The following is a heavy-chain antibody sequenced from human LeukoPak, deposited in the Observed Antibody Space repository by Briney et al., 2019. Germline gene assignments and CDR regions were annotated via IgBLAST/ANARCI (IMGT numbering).Heavy chain of an antibody. D-gene: IGHD6-19*01. Sequence: ASVKVSCKVSGYTLTELSMHWVRQAPGKGLEWMGGFDPEDGETIYAQKFQGRATMTEDTSTDTAYMELSSLRSEDTAVYYCATAPEWLGHYFDYWGQGTLVTVSS. J-gene: IGHJ4*02. CDR2: FDPEDGET. V-gene: IGHV1-24*01. CDR1: GYTLTELS. CDR3: ATAPEWLGHYFDY.